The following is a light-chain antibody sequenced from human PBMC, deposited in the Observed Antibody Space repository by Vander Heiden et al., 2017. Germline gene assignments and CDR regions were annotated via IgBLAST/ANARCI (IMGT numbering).Light chain of an antibody. J-gene: IGKJ1*01. Sequence: DIQITHSPSSLSASVGDRVTITCRASQSISSYLNWYQQKPGKAPKLLIYAASSLQSGVPSRFSGSGSGTDFTLTISSLQPEDFATYYGQQSYSTPWTFGQGTKVEIK. CDR2: AAS. V-gene: IGKV1-39*01. CDR1: QSISSY. CDR3: QQSYSTPWT.